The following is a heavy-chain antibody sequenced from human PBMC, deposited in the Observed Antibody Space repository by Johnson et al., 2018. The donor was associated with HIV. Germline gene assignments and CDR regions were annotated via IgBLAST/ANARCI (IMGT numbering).Heavy chain of an antibody. Sequence: VQLVESGGGVVQPGGSLRLSCAASGFTFSRYWMTWVRQAPGTGLAWVANINQDGSEKHYVDSVKGRFTISRDNAKNSLYLQMDSLRAEDTAVYHCARDLDWVDGFDIWGQGTVVIVSS. CDR1: GFTFSRYW. CDR3: ARDLDWVDGFDI. D-gene: IGHD1-1*01. CDR2: INQDGSEK. J-gene: IGHJ3*02. V-gene: IGHV3-7*01.